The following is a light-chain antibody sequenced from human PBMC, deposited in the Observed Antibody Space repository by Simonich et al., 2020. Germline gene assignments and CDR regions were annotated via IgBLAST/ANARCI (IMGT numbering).Light chain of an antibody. J-gene: IGKJ1*01. CDR2: LGS. CDR3: MQALQTPWT. Sequence: DIVMTQSPLSLPVTPGEPASISCRSSQSLLHSNGYNYLDWNLQKPGQSPQLLIYLGSNRASGVPDRFSGSGSGTDVTLKISRVEAEDVGVYYCMQALQTPWTFGQGTKVEIK. CDR1: QSLLHSNGYNY. V-gene: IGKV2-28*01.